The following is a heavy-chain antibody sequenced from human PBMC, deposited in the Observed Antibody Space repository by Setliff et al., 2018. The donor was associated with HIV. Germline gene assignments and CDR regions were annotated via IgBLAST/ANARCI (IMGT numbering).Heavy chain of an antibody. J-gene: IGHJ4*02. CDR1: GGSISSSNNY. Sequence: LSLTCTVSGGSISSSNNYWGWIRQPPGKGLKWIGSIYYSGSTHYNPSLKSRVTMSVDTSKNQFSLKLTSVTAAVMALYYCARQQTALFVDYWGQGTLVTVSS. D-gene: IGHD2-21*02. CDR2: IYYSGST. V-gene: IGHV4-39*01. CDR3: ARQQTALFVDY.